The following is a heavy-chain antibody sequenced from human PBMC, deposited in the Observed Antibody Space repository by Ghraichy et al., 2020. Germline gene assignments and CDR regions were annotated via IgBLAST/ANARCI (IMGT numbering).Heavy chain of an antibody. D-gene: IGHD4-17*01. J-gene: IGHJ4*02. Sequence: SDTLSLTCIVSGDSISSGIYYWSWIRQPAGKGLEWIGRVYTTGDTIYNPSLNNRVTISVDTSKNQFSLKLTSVTAADTAVYYCARDGYGDVGYFDYLGQGTLVTVSP. CDR2: VYTTGDT. CDR1: GDSISSGIYY. CDR3: ARDGYGDVGYFDY. V-gene: IGHV4-61*02.